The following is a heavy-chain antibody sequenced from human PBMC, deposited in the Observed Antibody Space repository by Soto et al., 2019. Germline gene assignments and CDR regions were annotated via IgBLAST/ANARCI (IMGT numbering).Heavy chain of an antibody. CDR3: VKVGGSSSWYRIYFDY. V-gene: IGHV3-30*18. CDR2: ISYDGSTI. J-gene: IGHJ4*02. Sequence: QVQLVESGGGVAQPGRSLRLSCAASGFTFSSYAMHWVRQAPGKGLEWVAVISYDGSTIYYADSVKGRFSISRDNSKNTLHLEMHNLRPEDTAVYYCVKVGGSSSWYRIYFDYWGQGTLVTVSS. D-gene: IGHD6-13*01. CDR1: GFTFSSYA.